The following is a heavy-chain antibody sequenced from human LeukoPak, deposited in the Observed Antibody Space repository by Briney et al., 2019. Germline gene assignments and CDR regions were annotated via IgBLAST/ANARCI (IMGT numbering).Heavy chain of an antibody. CDR1: GDSVCSNSAA. Sequence: SQTLSLTCAISGDSVCSNSAAWNWIRRSPSRGLEWLGRTYYRSEWYNDYAVSVKSRITINPDTSKNQFSLQLNSVTPEDTAVYYCARKPRGYCSGGSCYGNWFDPWGQGTLVTVSS. CDR3: ARKPRGYCSGGSCYGNWFDP. J-gene: IGHJ5*02. CDR2: TYYRSEWYN. D-gene: IGHD2-15*01. V-gene: IGHV6-1*01.